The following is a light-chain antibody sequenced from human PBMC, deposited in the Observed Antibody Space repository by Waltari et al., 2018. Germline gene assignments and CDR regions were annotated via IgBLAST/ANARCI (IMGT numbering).Light chain of an antibody. Sequence: EIVLTQSPATMSLSPGERPTLSCRASQSVSSYLAWYQQKPGPAPRLLIYDAANRATGIPARFSGSGSGTDFTLTISSLEPEDFAVYYCQQRSNWPYTFGQGTKLEIK. V-gene: IGKV3-11*01. CDR2: DAA. J-gene: IGKJ2*01. CDR3: QQRSNWPYT. CDR1: QSVSSY.